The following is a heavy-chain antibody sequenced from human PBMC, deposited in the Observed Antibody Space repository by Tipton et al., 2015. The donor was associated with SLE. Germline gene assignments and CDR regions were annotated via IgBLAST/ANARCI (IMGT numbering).Heavy chain of an antibody. Sequence: SLRLSCAASGFTVSSNYMSWVRQAPGKGLEWVSVIYSGGSTYYADSVKGRFTISRDNSKNTLYLQMNSMRAEDTAVYYCARGLDYDSSRYSQSYYFDYWGQRTLFTVSS. J-gene: IGHJ4*02. D-gene: IGHD3-22*01. CDR2: IYSGGST. V-gene: IGHV3-66*01. CDR3: ARGLDYDSSRYSQSYYFDY. CDR1: GFTVSSNY.